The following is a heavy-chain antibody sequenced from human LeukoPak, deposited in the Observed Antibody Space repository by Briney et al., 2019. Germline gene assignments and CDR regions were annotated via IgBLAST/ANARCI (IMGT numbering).Heavy chain of an antibody. J-gene: IGHJ4*02. CDR1: GFTFSSYA. Sequence: PGGSLRLSCAASGFTFSSYAMHCVRQAPGKGLEWVAVIWYDGSNKYYADSVKGRFTISRDHSKNTLYLQMKSLRAEDTAVCYCARELEIAVAGTLGYWGQGTLVTVSS. CDR3: ARELEIAVAGTLGY. CDR2: IWYDGSNK. D-gene: IGHD6-19*01. V-gene: IGHV3-33*01.